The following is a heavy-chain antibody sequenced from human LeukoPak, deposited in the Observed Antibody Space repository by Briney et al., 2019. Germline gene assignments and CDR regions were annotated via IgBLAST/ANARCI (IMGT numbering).Heavy chain of an antibody. CDR2: ISSSGSTI. CDR3: AALRGGSQPGAFDI. Sequence: GGSLRLSCAASGFTFSSYEMNWVRQAPGKGLERVSYISSSGSTIYYADSVKGRFTISRDNAKNSLYLQMNSLRAEDTAVYYCAALRGGSQPGAFDIWGQGTMVTVSS. CDR1: GFTFSSYE. J-gene: IGHJ3*02. D-gene: IGHD1-26*01. V-gene: IGHV3-48*03.